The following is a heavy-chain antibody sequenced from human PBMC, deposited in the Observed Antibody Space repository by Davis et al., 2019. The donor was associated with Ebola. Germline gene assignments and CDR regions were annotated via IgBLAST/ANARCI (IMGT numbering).Heavy chain of an antibody. Sequence: PSETLSLTCTVSGGSISRGGSYWAWIRQHPGKGLEWIGYIYYSGSTYYNPSLKSRVTISVDTSENQLSLRLSSVTAADTAVYYCASHCGSASCYFRFDPWGQGTLVTVSS. V-gene: IGHV4-31*03. CDR1: GGSISRGGSY. D-gene: IGHD2-2*01. J-gene: IGHJ5*02. CDR3: ASHCGSASCYFRFDP. CDR2: IYYSGST.